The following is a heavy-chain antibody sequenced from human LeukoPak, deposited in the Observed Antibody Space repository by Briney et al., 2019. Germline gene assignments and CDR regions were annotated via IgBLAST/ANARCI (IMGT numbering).Heavy chain of an antibody. V-gene: IGHV3-23*01. CDR1: GFTVSGNY. D-gene: IGHD4-11*01. J-gene: IGHJ6*02. CDR2: ISGGGGST. CDR3: AKDMSDYTNFPDV. Sequence: GGSLRLSCAASGFTVSGNYMSWVRQAPGKGLEWVSTISGGGGSTFYADSVKGRFTIFRVNSKNTLYLQMNSLRAEDTAIYYCAKDMSDYTNFPDVWGQGTTVTVSS.